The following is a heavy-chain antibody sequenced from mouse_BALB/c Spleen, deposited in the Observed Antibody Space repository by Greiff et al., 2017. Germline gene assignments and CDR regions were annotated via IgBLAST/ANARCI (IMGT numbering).Heavy chain of an antibody. J-gene: IGHJ2*01. CDR1: GYAFSSSW. D-gene: IGHD3-3*01. V-gene: IGHV1-82*01. CDR2: IYPGDGDT. Sequence: QVQLQQSGPELVKPGASVKISCTASGYAFSSSWMNWVKQRPGQGLEWIGRIYPGDGDTNYNGKFKGKATLTADKSSSTAYMQLSSLTSVDAAVYFCARRGTWFDYWGQGTTLTVSS. CDR3: ARRGTWFDY.